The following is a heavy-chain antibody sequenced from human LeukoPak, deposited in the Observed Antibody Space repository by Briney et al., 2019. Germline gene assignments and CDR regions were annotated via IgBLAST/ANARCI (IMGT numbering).Heavy chain of an antibody. CDR3: AREDPLTAHFDY. CDR2: IHYSGAT. D-gene: IGHD2-21*02. V-gene: IGHV4-59*01. CDR1: GGSFSGYY. J-gene: IGHJ4*02. Sequence: SETLSLTCTVYGGSFSGYYWSWIRQPPGKGLEWIGYIHYSGATNYNPSLKSRVSISIDTPRNQFSLSLSSVTAADTAVYYCAREDPLTAHFDYWGQGTLVTVSS.